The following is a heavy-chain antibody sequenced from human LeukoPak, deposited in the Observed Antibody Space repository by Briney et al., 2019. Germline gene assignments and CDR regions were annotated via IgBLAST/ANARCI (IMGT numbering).Heavy chain of an antibody. J-gene: IGHJ4*02. Sequence: ETLSLTCAVYGGSFSGYYWGWIRQPPGKGLEWVSGISGRGGNTYYADSVKGQFTISRDNSKNTLYLQMNSLRAEDTAVYYCAKSGIGGLRGGYFDYWGQGTLVTVSS. CDR2: ISGRGGNT. D-gene: IGHD4-17*01. CDR1: GGSFSGYY. CDR3: AKSGIGGLRGGYFDY. V-gene: IGHV3-23*01.